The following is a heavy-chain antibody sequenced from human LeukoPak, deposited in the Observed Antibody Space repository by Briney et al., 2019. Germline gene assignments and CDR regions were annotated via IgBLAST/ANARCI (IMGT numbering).Heavy chain of an antibody. J-gene: IGHJ4*02. CDR2: ISAYNGQT. CDR3: VRGIALIGAAGYYFDH. CDR1: GYTFTNYG. D-gene: IGHD6-25*01. Sequence: GASVKVSCKASGYTFTNYGISWVRQAPGQGREWVGWISAYNGQTIYTPSLQGRVTMTTDTSTNTAYMELTGLTSGDTAVYYCVRGIALIGAAGYYFDHWGQGTQVTVSS. V-gene: IGHV1-18*01.